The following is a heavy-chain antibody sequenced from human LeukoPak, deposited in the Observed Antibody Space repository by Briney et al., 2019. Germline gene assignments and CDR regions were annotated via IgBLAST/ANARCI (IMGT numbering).Heavy chain of an antibody. CDR1: GGTFSSYA. J-gene: IGHJ6*02. CDR3: ASEWYSSSWYYYYGMDV. V-gene: IGHV1-69*13. CDR2: IIPIFGTA. Sequence: SVKVSCKASGGTFSSYAISWVRQAPGQGLEWMGGIIPIFGTANYAQKLQGRVTITADESTCTAYMELSSLRSEDTAVYYCASEWYSSSWYYYYGMDVWGQGTTVTVSS. D-gene: IGHD6-13*01.